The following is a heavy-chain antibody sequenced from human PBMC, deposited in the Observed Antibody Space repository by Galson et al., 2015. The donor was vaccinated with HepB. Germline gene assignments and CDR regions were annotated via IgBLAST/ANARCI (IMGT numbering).Heavy chain of an antibody. J-gene: IGHJ1*01. CDR3: ARDKGGSSGWYLYFQH. Sequence: LRLSCAASQFTFSSHSMHWVRQAPGKGLEWLAVISYDGGTKYYADSVKGRCTVSRDNSKDTLYPQISSLRPEDTAIYYCARDKGGSSGWYLYFQHWGQGTLVTVSS. D-gene: IGHD6-19*01. CDR1: QFTFSSHS. V-gene: IGHV3-30-3*01. CDR2: ISYDGGTK.